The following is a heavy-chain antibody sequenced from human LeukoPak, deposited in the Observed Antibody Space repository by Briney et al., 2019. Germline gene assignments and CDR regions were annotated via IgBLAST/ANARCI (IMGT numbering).Heavy chain of an antibody. D-gene: IGHD3-10*01. V-gene: IGHV4-4*07. J-gene: IGHJ6*03. CDR3: ARRFYGSGSYYKTYYYYYMDV. CDR1: GGSISSYY. CDR2: IYTSGST. Sequence: SETLSLTCTVSGGSISSYYWSWIRQPAGKGLEWIGRIYTSGSTNYNPSLKSRVTMSVDTSKNQFSLKLSSVTAADTAVYYCARRFYGSGSYYKTYYYYYMDVWGKGTTVTVSS.